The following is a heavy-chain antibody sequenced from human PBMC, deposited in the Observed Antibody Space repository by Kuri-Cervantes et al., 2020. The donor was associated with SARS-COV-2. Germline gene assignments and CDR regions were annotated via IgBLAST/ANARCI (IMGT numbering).Heavy chain of an antibody. J-gene: IGHJ4*02. V-gene: IGHV3-23*01. CDR2: ISGSGGST. Sequence: CAASGFTFSSYAMSWVRQAPGKGLEWVSAISGSGGSTYYADSVKGRFTISRDNAKNSLYLQINSLRAEDTAVYYCARDYSGADYWGQGTLVTVSS. CDR3: ARDYSGADY. D-gene: IGHD1-26*01. CDR1: GFTFSSYA.